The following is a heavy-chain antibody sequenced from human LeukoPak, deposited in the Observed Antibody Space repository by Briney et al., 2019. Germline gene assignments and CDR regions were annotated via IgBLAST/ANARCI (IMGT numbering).Heavy chain of an antibody. Sequence: PRRSLSLSCAASGLTSRSYAMSWVRQAPGKGLEWVSAISGSGASTYYADSVKGRFTTSRDNSKNTLYLQTNSLRAEDTAVYYCAKDGDGSGSNFDYWGQGTLVTVSS. V-gene: IGHV3-23*01. CDR3: AKDGDGSGSNFDY. J-gene: IGHJ4*02. CDR2: ISGSGAST. CDR1: GLTSRSYA. D-gene: IGHD3-10*01.